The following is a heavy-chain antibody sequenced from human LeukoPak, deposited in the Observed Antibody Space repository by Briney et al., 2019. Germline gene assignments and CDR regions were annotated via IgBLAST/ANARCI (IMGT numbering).Heavy chain of an antibody. CDR2: IYTSGST. J-gene: IGHJ4*02. CDR1: GGSISSGSYY. CDR3: ARERAGYSYGWKFDY. Sequence: SETLSLTCTVSGGSISSGSYYWSWIRQPAGKGLEWIGRIYTSGSTNYNPSLKSRVTISVDTSKNQFSLKLSSVTAADTAVYYCARERAGYSYGWKFDYWGQGTLVTVSS. D-gene: IGHD5-18*01. V-gene: IGHV4-61*02.